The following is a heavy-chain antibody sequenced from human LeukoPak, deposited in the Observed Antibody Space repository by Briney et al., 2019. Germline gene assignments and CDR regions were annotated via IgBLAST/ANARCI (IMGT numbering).Heavy chain of an antibody. Sequence: GGSLRLSCGASGFTFSNYGMLWVRQAPGKGLDWVAFIRYDGNNKLYADSVKGRFTISRDNSKNTLYLQMNSLRAEDTAVYYCARPLSGYSSSLGYWGQGTLVTVSS. D-gene: IGHD6-6*01. CDR1: GFTFSNYG. V-gene: IGHV3-30*02. CDR2: IRYDGNNK. CDR3: ARPLSGYSSSLGY. J-gene: IGHJ4*02.